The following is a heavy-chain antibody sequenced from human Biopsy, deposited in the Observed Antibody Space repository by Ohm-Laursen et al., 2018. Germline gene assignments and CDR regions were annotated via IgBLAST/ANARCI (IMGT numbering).Heavy chain of an antibody. Sequence: TLSLTCRVSGASVKTPGYFWAWIRQRPGKGLEWIGYISYNERTHYNPSLTSRLAISFDTSNNRISLQLRSVSVADTAVYYCVREPKTGTAEAWYFDLWGRGSPVTVPS. CDR2: ISYNERT. J-gene: IGHJ2*01. V-gene: IGHV4-31*03. D-gene: IGHD3-9*01. CDR1: GASVKTPGYF. CDR3: VREPKTGTAEAWYFDL.